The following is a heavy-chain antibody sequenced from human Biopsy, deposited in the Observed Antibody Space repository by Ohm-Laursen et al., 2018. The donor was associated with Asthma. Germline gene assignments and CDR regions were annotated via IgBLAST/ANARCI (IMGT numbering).Heavy chain of an antibody. D-gene: IGHD6-6*01. CDR1: GKHFGSYN. V-gene: IGHV3-30-3*01. Sequence: SLRLSCAAAGKHFGSYNMHWARQAPGKGLEWVAVITFDGTTQYYGDSVKGRFTISRDNSKDTLYLQVNSLRGDDTAVYYCARGKTWGRSYYFDYWGQGTLVTVSS. J-gene: IGHJ4*02. CDR3: ARGKTWGRSYYFDY. CDR2: ITFDGTTQ.